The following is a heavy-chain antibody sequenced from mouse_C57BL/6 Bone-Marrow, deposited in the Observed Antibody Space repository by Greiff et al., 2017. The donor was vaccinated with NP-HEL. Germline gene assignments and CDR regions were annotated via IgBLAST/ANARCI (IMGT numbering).Heavy chain of an antibody. D-gene: IGHD2-3*01. CDR1: GYAFSSSW. Sequence: QVQLKQSGPELVKPGASVKISCKASGYAFSSSWMNWVKQRPGKGLEWIGRLYPGDGDTNYNWKFQGKATLTADKSSSTAYMQLSSLTSEDSAVYFCARMMIKAWFAYWGQGTLVTVSA. V-gene: IGHV1-82*01. CDR3: ARMMIKAWFAY. CDR2: LYPGDGDT. J-gene: IGHJ3*01.